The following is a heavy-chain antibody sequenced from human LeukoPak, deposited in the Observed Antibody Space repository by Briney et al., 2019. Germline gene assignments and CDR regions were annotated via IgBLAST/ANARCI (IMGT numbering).Heavy chain of an antibody. CDR2: IIPIFGTA. V-gene: IGHV1-69*05. J-gene: IGHJ6*03. CDR3: ARTGYSSTWGTYGDYYYYYMDV. Sequence: SVKVSCKASGGTFSSYAISWVRQAPGQGLEWMGGIIPIFGTANYAQKFQGRVTITTDESTSTAYMELSSLRSEDTAVYYCARTGYSSTWGTYGDYYYYYMDVWGKGTTVTVSS. CDR1: GGTFSSYA. D-gene: IGHD6-13*01.